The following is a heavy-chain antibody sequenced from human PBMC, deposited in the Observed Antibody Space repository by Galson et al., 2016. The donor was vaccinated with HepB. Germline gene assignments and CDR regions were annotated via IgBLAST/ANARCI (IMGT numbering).Heavy chain of an antibody. CDR3: ARVGSGSPRYYYMDV. J-gene: IGHJ6*03. V-gene: IGHV1-69*13. D-gene: IGHD6-25*01. CDR1: GGTFRSYG. CDR2: VFPIFRTT. Sequence: SVKVSCKAPGGTFRSYGISWVRQAPGQGLEWMGGVFPIFRTTQYAQKFQGRVTITADESTSTAYMEVSSLRSEDTAVYYCARVGSGSPRYYYMDVWGKGTTVTVSS.